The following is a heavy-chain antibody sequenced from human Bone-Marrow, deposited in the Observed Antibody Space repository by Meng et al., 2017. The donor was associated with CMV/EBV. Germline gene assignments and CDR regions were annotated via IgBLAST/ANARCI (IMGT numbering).Heavy chain of an antibody. D-gene: IGHD4-17*01. Sequence: ASVKVSCKASENTFSGYYIHWVRQAPGQGLEWMGWINPNSGGTNYAQKFQGRVTMTRDTSISTAYMELSSLRSEDTAVYYCARGPKRSYYYGMDVWGQGTTVTVSS. CDR1: ENTFSGYY. V-gene: IGHV1-2*02. CDR3: ARGPKRSYYYGMDV. J-gene: IGHJ6*02. CDR2: INPNSGGT.